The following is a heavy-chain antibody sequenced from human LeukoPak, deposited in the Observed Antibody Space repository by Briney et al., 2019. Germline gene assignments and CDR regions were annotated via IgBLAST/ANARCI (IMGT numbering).Heavy chain of an antibody. CDR2: ISSSSSYI. CDR3: ARDQWLVRDHYMDV. V-gene: IGHV3-21*01. D-gene: IGHD6-19*01. Sequence: GESLRLSCAASGFTFSSYNMNWVRQAPGKGLEWVSSISSSSSYIYYADSVRGRFTIPRDNAKNSLYLQMSGLRAEDTAVYYCARDQWLVRDHYMDVWGKGTTVIVSS. CDR1: GFTFSSYN. J-gene: IGHJ6*03.